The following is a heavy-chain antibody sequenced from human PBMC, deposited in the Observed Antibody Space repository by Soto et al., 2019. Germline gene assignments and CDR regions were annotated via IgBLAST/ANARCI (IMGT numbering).Heavy chain of an antibody. D-gene: IGHD6-19*01. CDR3: AREVTVAYYFYDMDV. CDR2: IRWNSGSI. V-gene: IGHV3-9*01. Sequence: EVQLVESGGGLVQPGRSLRLSCAASGFTFDDYAVHWVRQAPGKGLEWVSGIRWNSGSIGYADSVRGRFTISRDNAKNSLYLQMNSLRYEDTALYYCAREVTVAYYFYDMDVWGQGTTVTVSS. CDR1: GFTFDDYA. J-gene: IGHJ6*02.